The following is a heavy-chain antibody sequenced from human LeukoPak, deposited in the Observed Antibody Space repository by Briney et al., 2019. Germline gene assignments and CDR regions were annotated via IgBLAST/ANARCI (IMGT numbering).Heavy chain of an antibody. J-gene: IGHJ4*02. Sequence: GGSLRLSCAASGFTFSNYAMSWVRQAPGRGLEGVAFIHYDGGSNNYADSVKGRFTISRDNSKNTPYLQMNSLRAEDTALYYCAKPNDYVWGSPPNDDWSQATLVTVSA. CDR3: AKPNDYVWGSPPNDD. CDR2: IHYDGGSN. D-gene: IGHD3-16*01. V-gene: IGHV3-30*02. CDR1: GFTFSNYA.